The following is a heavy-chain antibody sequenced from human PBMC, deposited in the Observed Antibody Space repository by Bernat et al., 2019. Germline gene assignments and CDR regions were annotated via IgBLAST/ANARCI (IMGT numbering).Heavy chain of an antibody. D-gene: IGHD6-19*01. V-gene: IGHV3-21*02. CDR3: ARDTSGWSRDY. J-gene: IGHJ4*02. CDR1: GFDFRIYS. CDR2: ITPTSDHI. Sequence: EVQLVESGGGLVKPGGSLRLSCAASGFDFRIYSMDWVRQAPGKGLEWVSTITPTSDHIYYADSVKGRFTISRDDAENSLYLQMDSLRVEDTAVYHCARDTSGWSRDYWGQGVLVTVSS.